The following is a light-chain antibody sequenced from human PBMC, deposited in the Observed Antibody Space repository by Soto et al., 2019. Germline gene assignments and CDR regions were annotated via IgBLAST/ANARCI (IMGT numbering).Light chain of an antibody. J-gene: IGKJ1*01. Sequence: EIVMTQSPATLSVSPGERATLSCRASQSVSSDLAWYQQKPGQAPRLLIYVASTRATGIPARFSGSGSGTEFALTISSLQSEDFAVYYCQQFKNWPWTFGQGTKVDNK. CDR2: VAS. V-gene: IGKV3-15*01. CDR3: QQFKNWPWT. CDR1: QSVSSD.